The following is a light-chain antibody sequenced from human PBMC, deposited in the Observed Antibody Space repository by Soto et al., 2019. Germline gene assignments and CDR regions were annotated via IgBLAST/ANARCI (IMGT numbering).Light chain of an antibody. CDR3: QQYYDWPIT. V-gene: IGKV3-15*01. CDR1: QSVSSN. Sequence: EIVITQSTATLSVSPGERATRSCRASQSVSSNLAWYQQKPGQAPRLLIYGASTRATGIPARFSGSGSGTEFTLTISSLQSEDFAVYYCQQYYDWPITFGPGTRLEIK. J-gene: IGKJ5*01. CDR2: GAS.